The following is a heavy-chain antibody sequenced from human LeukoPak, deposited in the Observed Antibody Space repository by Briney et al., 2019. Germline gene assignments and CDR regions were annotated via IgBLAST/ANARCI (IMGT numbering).Heavy chain of an antibody. CDR3: ARGIMDSSGCLFDY. J-gene: IGHJ4*02. V-gene: IGHV4-61*02. Sequence: SQTLSLTCTVSGGSISSGSYYWSWIRQPAGKGLEWIGRIYTSGSTNYNPSLKSRVTISVDTSKNQFSLKLSSVTAADTAVYYCARGIMDSSGCLFDYWGQGTLVTVSS. CDR1: GGSISSGSYY. D-gene: IGHD6-19*01. CDR2: IYTSGST.